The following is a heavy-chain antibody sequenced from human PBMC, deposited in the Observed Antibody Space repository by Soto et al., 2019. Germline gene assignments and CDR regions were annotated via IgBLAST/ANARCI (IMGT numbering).Heavy chain of an antibody. CDR1: GFTFSSYG. CDR3: ARVKAWAVGAAEYYFDY. D-gene: IGHD1-26*01. V-gene: IGHV3-33*01. Sequence: QVQLVESGGGVVQPGRSLRLSCAASGFTFSSYGMHWVRQAPGKGLEWVAVIWYDGSNNYYADSVKGRFTISRDNSKNTLYLQMNSLRAEDTAVYYCARVKAWAVGAAEYYFDYWGQGTLVTVSS. CDR2: IWYDGSNN. J-gene: IGHJ4*02.